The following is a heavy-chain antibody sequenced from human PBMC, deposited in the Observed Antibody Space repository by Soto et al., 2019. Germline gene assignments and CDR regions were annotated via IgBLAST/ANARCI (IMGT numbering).Heavy chain of an antibody. D-gene: IGHD1-26*01. J-gene: IGHJ5*02. CDR2: MNPNSANT. CDR3: ARMATSGTLNWFDP. CDR1: GYTFTNYD. Sequence: ASVKVSCKASGYTFTNYDISWVRQATGQGLEWMGWMNPNSANTGYAQKFQGRVSMTRDTSINTAYMELSSLRSEDTAIYYCARMATSGTLNWFDPWGQGTLVPVSS. V-gene: IGHV1-8*01.